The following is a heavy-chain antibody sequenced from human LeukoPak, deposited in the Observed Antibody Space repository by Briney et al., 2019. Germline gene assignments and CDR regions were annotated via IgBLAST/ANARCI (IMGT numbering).Heavy chain of an antibody. Sequence: GGSLRPSCAASGFTFSSYAMSWVRQAPGKGLEWVSTISGSSGSTYYADSVKGRFTISRDNSKNTLYLQMNSLRAEDTAVYYCAKARGTYGGPFDYWGQGTLVTVSS. V-gene: IGHV3-23*01. CDR2: ISGSSGST. CDR3: AKARGTYGGPFDY. J-gene: IGHJ4*02. D-gene: IGHD2-8*01. CDR1: GFTFSSYA.